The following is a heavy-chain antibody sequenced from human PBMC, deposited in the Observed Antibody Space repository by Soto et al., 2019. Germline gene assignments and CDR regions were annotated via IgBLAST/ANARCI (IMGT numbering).Heavy chain of an antibody. CDR3: TTHLVVVTAILAFDI. D-gene: IGHD2-21*02. J-gene: IGHJ3*02. V-gene: IGHV3-73*01. Sequence: GGSLRLSCAASGFTFSGSAMHWVRQASGKGLEWVGRIRSKANSYATAYAASVKGRFTISRDDSKNTAYQQMNSLKTEDTAVYYCTTHLVVVTAILAFDIWGQGTMVTVSS. CDR1: GFTFSGSA. CDR2: IRSKANSYAT.